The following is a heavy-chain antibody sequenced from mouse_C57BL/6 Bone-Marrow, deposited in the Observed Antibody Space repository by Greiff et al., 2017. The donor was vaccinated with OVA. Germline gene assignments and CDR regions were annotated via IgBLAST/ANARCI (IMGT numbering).Heavy chain of an antibody. V-gene: IGHV5-4*01. J-gene: IGHJ3*01. CDR1: GFTFSSYA. Sequence: VQLQQSGGGLVKPGGSLKLSCAASGFTFSSYAMSWVRQTPEKRLEWVATISDGGSYTYYPDNVKGRFTISRDNAKNNLYLQMSHLKSEDTAMYYCARAADGYSWFAYWGQGTLVTVSA. CDR3: ARAADGYSWFAY. CDR2: ISDGGSYT. D-gene: IGHD2-3*01.